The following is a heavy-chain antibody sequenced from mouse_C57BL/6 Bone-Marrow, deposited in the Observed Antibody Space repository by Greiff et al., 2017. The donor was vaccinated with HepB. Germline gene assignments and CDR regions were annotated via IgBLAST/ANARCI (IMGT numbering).Heavy chain of an antibody. Sequence: VQRVESGPGLVQPSQSLSITCTVSGFSFTSYGVHWVRQPPGKGLEWLGVIWSGGSTDYNAAFISRLSISKDNSKSQVVFKMNSLQAADTAIYYCATCYSNYYFDYWGQGTTLTVSS. J-gene: IGHJ2*01. CDR3: ATCYSNYYFDY. CDR2: IWSGGST. D-gene: IGHD2-5*01. V-gene: IGHV2-4*01. CDR1: GFSFTSYG.